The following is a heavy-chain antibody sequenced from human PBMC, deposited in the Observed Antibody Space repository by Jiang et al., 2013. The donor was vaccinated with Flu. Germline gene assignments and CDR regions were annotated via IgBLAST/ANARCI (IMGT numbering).Heavy chain of an antibody. J-gene: IGHJ4*02. V-gene: IGHV3-23*01. CDR2: ISDSGGRT. CDR3: AKDHWGXYGGFDY. Sequence: VQLLESGGVLAQPGGSLRLSCAASGFTFSSYAMSWVRQAPGKGLEWVSTISDSGGRTYFADSVKGRFTISRDDSKNTLYLQMNSLRAEDTAVYHCAKDHWGXYGGFDYWGQGTLVTVSS. D-gene: IGHD4-17*01. CDR1: GFTFSSYA.